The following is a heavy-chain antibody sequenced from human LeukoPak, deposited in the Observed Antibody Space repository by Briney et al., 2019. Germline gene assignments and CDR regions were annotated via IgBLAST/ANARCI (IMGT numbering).Heavy chain of an antibody. CDR2: IKQDGSEK. Sequence: PGGSLRLSCAASGFTFSSYWMSWVRQAPGKGLGWVANIKQDGSEKYYVDSVKGRFTISRDNAKNSLYLQMNSLRAEDTAVYYCARAHYYDSSGLDYWGQGTLVTVSS. D-gene: IGHD3-22*01. J-gene: IGHJ4*02. CDR3: ARAHYYDSSGLDY. CDR1: GFTFSSYW. V-gene: IGHV3-7*01.